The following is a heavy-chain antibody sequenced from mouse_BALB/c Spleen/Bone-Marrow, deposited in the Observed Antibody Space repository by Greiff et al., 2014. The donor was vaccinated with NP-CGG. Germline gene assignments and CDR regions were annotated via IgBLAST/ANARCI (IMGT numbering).Heavy chain of an antibody. D-gene: IGHD2-3*01. CDR2: INPDSSTI. CDR1: GFDFSGFW. V-gene: IGHV4-1*02. CDR3: ARLGYYGGFAY. Sequence: GGGLVQPGGSLKLSCAASGFDFSGFWMGWVRQAPGKGLEWIGEINPDSSTINYTPSLKDRFIISRDNAKNTLYLQMSKVRSEDTALYYCARLGYYGGFAYWGQGTLVTVSA. J-gene: IGHJ3*01.